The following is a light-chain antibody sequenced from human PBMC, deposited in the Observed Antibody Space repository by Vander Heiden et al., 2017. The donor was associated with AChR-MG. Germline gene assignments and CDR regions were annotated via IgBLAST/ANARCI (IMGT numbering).Light chain of an antibody. CDR3: QSYDSSLSGSWV. J-gene: IGLJ3*02. Sequence: QSGLTQPHSVSGATGQEVTISCTGTSSNIGAGYDVHWYQQLPGTAPKLLIYGNSNRPSGVPDRFSCSKSGTSASLAITGLQAEDEADYYCQSYDSSLSGSWVFGGGTKLTVL. CDR2: GNS. CDR1: SSNIGAGYD. V-gene: IGLV1-40*01.